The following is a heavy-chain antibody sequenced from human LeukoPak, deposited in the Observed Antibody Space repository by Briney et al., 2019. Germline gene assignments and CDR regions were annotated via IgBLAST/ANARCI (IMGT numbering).Heavy chain of an antibody. CDR3: ARDSSGWSRDY. D-gene: IGHD6-19*01. CDR2: INSKSNVI. CDR1: GFTFSTYS. Sequence: PGGSLRLSCAVSGFTFSTYSMNWVRQAPGKGLEWVSPINSKSNVIYYADSVKGRFTISRDNAKNSVYLQMNSLRAEDTAVYYCARDSSGWSRDYWGQGTPVTVSS. J-gene: IGHJ4*02. V-gene: IGHV3-21*06.